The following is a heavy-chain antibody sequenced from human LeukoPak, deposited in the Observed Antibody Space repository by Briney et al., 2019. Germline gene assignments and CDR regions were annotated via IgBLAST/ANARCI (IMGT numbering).Heavy chain of an antibody. Sequence: PSETLSLTCTVSGGSISSYYWSWIRQPPGKGLEWIGYIYYSGSTNYNPSLKSRVTISVDTSKNQFSLKLSSVTAADTAVYYCARCRAGFGELDYYMDVWGKGATVTISS. CDR3: ARCRAGFGELDYYMDV. CDR2: IYYSGST. D-gene: IGHD3-10*01. CDR1: GGSISSYY. V-gene: IGHV4-59*01. J-gene: IGHJ6*03.